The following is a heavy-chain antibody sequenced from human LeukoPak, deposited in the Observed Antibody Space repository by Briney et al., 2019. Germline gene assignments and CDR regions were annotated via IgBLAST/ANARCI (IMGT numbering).Heavy chain of an antibody. V-gene: IGHV3-21*06. CDR1: GFTFRSYS. CDR2: ISSSSSYI. CDR3: STVEHF. Sequence: GGSLRLSCAASGFTFRSYSMNWVRKAPGKGLDWVSSISSSSSYIYYADSVKGRFTISRDNAKNSLYLQMNSLRAEDTGLYYCSTVEHFWGQGTLVTVSS. D-gene: IGHD1-1*01. J-gene: IGHJ4*02.